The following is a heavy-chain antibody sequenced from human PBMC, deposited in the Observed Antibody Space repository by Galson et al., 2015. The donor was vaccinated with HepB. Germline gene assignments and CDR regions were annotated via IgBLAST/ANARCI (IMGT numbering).Heavy chain of an antibody. CDR3: ARVEPSFEIVGATQGTDAFDI. CDR2: IYTSGST. CDR1: GGSISSGSYY. V-gene: IGHV4-61*02. J-gene: IGHJ3*02. Sequence: TLSLTCTVSGGSISSGSYYWSWIRQPAGKGLEWIGRIYTSGSTNYNPSLKSRVTMSVDTSKNQFSLKLSSVTAADTAVYYCARVEPSFEIVGATQGTDAFDIWRQGTMVTVSS. D-gene: IGHD1-26*01.